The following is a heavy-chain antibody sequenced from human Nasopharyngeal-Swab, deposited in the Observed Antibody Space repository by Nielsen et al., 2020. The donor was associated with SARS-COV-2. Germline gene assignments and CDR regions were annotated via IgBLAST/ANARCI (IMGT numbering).Heavy chain of an antibody. J-gene: IGHJ3*02. CDR2: ISSSSSTI. V-gene: IGHV3-48*04. D-gene: IGHD3-22*01. Sequence: WIRQPPGEGLEWVSYISSSSSTIYYADSVKGRFTISRDNAKNSLYLQMNSLRAEDTAVYYCARVNLYYYDSSGYYSEAFDIWGQGTMVTVSS. CDR3: ARVNLYYYDSSGYYSEAFDI.